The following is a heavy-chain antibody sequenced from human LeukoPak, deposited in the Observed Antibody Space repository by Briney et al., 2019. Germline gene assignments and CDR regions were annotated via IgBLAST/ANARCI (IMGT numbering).Heavy chain of an antibody. Sequence: ASVKVSCKASGYTFTSYYMHWVRQAPGQGLEWMGIINPSGGSTSYAQKFQGRVTLTRDTSTSTVYMELSSLRSEDTAVYYCARDFSKGEMATANWGQGTLVTVSS. CDR2: INPSGGST. D-gene: IGHD5-24*01. CDR1: GYTFTSYY. J-gene: IGHJ4*02. CDR3: ARDFSKGEMATAN. V-gene: IGHV1-46*01.